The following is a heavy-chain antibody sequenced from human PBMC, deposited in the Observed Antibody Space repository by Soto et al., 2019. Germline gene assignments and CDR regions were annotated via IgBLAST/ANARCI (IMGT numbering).Heavy chain of an antibody. CDR3: AKWFGESFFDYYGMDV. D-gene: IGHD3-10*01. CDR2: INHSGST. CDR1: GGSFSGYY. J-gene: IGHJ6*02. V-gene: IGHV4-34*01. Sequence: SETLSLTCAVYGGSFSGYYWSWIRQPPGKGLEWIGEINHSGSTNYNPSLKSRVAISVDTSKNQFSLKLSSVTAADTAVYYCAKWFGESFFDYYGMDVWGQGTTVT.